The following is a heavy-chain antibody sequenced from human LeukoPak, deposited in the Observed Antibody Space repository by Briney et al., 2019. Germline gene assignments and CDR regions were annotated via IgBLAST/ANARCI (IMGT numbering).Heavy chain of an antibody. V-gene: IGHV1-69*13. D-gene: IGHD2-2*01. CDR2: IIPVFGAT. CDR1: GGTFSSYA. CDR3: ARVPPYCSTTTCYAPFDY. J-gene: IGHJ4*02. Sequence: ASVKVSCKASGGTFSSYAISWVRQAPGQGLEWMGGIIPVFGATTYAENFQDRVTITADESTGNVYMELSSLKSDDTAMYYCARVPPYCSTTTCYAPFDYWGQGTLVTVSS.